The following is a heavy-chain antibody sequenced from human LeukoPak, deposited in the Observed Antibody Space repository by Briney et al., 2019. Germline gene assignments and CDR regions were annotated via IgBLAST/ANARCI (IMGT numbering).Heavy chain of an antibody. D-gene: IGHD5-18*01. J-gene: IGHJ6*03. CDR1: GGSMSSDTYY. Sequence: SDTLSLTCTGSGGSMSSDTYYWSWIRPPAGKGLEWIGRIYTGGNTDYNPSLNSRVNISVDTSKKHVSLKLSSVTAADTAVYYCARTPHFSGYSDGYAGDYYYYYMDVWGKGTTVTISS. V-gene: IGHV4-61*02. CDR2: IYTGGNT. CDR3: ARTPHFSGYSDGYAGDYYYYYMDV.